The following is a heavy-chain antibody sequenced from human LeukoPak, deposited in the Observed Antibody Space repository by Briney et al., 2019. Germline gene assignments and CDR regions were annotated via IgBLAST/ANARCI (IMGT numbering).Heavy chain of an antibody. Sequence: GGSLRLSCAASGFTFSSYSTNWVRQAPGKGLEWVSSITSSSSYIYYADSVRGRFTISRDNAKNSLYLQMNSLRAEDTAVYYCARVREGGYCSSTSCYAFSYYYGMDVWGQGTTVTVSS. CDR2: ITSSSSYI. J-gene: IGHJ6*02. D-gene: IGHD2-2*01. CDR1: GFTFSSYS. V-gene: IGHV3-21*01. CDR3: ARVREGGYCSSTSCYAFSYYYGMDV.